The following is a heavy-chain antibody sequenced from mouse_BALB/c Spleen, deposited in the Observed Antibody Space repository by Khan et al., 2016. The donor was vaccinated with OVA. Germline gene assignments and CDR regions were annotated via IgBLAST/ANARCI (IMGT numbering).Heavy chain of an antibody. J-gene: IGHJ4*01. CDR2: IWGDGST. CDR3: AKFTPDYYSMDY. Sequence: QVQLKESGPGLVAPSQSLSITCTVSGFPLTRYGVNWVRQPPGKGLEWLGVIWGDGSTNYHSTLKSRLIISKDNSKSQVFLKLNSLQTDDTATYYCAKFTPDYYSMDYWGQGTSVTVSS. D-gene: IGHD1-1*01. V-gene: IGHV2-3*01. CDR1: GFPLTRYG.